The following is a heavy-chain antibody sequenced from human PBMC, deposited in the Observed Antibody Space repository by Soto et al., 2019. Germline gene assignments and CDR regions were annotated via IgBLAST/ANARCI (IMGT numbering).Heavy chain of an antibody. V-gene: IGHV1-69*01. Sequence: QVQLVQSGAEVKKPGSSVKVSCKASGGTFSSYAISWVRQAPGQGLEWMGGIIPIFGTANYAQKFQGRVTITADESTSTAYMELSSLRSEDTAVYYCARVTYYYDSSCYPGWFDPWGQGTLVTVSS. J-gene: IGHJ5*02. CDR3: ARVTYYYDSSCYPGWFDP. CDR2: IIPIFGTA. CDR1: GGTFSSYA. D-gene: IGHD3-22*01.